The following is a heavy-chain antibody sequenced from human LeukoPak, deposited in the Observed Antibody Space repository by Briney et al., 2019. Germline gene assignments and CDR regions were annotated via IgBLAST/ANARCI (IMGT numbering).Heavy chain of an antibody. Sequence: PGRSLRLSCAASGFTFSNYGMHWVRQAPGKGLEWVAVISYDGSNKYYADSVKGRFTISRDNSKNTLYLRMNSLRAEDTAVYYCARDSYDSSGYYYSETPSFDYWGQGTLVTVSS. V-gene: IGHV3-30*03. D-gene: IGHD3-22*01. CDR2: ISYDGSNK. CDR1: GFTFSNYG. CDR3: ARDSYDSSGYYYSETPSFDY. J-gene: IGHJ4*02.